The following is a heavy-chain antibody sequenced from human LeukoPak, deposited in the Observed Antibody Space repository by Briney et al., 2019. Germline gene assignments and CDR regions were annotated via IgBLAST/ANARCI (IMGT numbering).Heavy chain of an antibody. Sequence: GGSLRLSCAASGFTFSSYATSWVRQAPGKGLEWVSAISGSGGSTYYADSVKGRFTISRDNSKNTLYLQMNSLRAEDTAVYYCAKTGSSGYYYGRYYYYGMDVWGQGTTVTVSS. J-gene: IGHJ6*02. CDR3: AKTGSSGYYYGRYYYYGMDV. CDR2: ISGSGGST. D-gene: IGHD3-22*01. CDR1: GFTFSSYA. V-gene: IGHV3-23*01.